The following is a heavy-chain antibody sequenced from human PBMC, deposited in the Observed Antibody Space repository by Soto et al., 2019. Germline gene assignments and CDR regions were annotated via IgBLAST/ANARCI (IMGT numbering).Heavy chain of an antibody. V-gene: IGHV3-33*02. CDR1: GFTLSYFG. Sequence: QEQLVESGGGMVQPGRSLRLPCEASGFTLSYFGMHWVRQAPGKGLEWVAVAWYDGRHLAYAESARVRFTISRDDSTSTLFLQIGCRRVEDTAVSFCVSERGTCPPRDCATRGFEDWGQGTMVTVS. CDR3: VSERGTCPPRDCATRGFED. D-gene: IGHD1-7*01. J-gene: IGHJ3*01. CDR2: AWYDGRHL.